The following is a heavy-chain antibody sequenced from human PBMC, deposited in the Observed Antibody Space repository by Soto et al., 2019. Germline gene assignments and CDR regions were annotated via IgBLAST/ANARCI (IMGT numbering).Heavy chain of an antibody. V-gene: IGHV3-23*01. CDR2: ISGSGGST. CDR3: ARDLALAGNY. J-gene: IGHJ4*02. Sequence: EVHLLESGGGLVQPGGSLRLSCAASGFTFAGYSTMSWVRQAPGKGLEWVSSISGSGGSTYYADSVKGRFTISRDNANNSLFLQMNSLRAEDTATYYCARDLALAGNYWGQGVLVTVSS. CDR1: GFTFAGYST. D-gene: IGHD6-19*01.